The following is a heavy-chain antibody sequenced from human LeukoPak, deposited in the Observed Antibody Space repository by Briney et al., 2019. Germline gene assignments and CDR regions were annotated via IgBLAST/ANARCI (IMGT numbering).Heavy chain of an antibody. CDR3: ARPKGSSGWSSDY. CDR1: GFTFSSYG. Sequence: GGSLRLSCAASGFTFSSYGMHWVRQAPGKGLEWVAVIWYDGRNKYYGDSVKGRFTISRDNSKNTLYLQMNSLRAEDTAVYYCARPKGSSGWSSDYWGQGTLVTVSS. V-gene: IGHV3-33*01. D-gene: IGHD6-19*01. J-gene: IGHJ4*02. CDR2: IWYDGRNK.